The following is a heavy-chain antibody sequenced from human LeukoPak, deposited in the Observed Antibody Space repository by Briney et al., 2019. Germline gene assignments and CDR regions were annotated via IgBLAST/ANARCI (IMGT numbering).Heavy chain of an antibody. CDR2: IDRDGNT. V-gene: IGHV3-53*01. J-gene: IGHJ6*03. D-gene: IGHD3-22*01. CDR3: AGDSSGYYDYYYYMDV. Sequence: IDRDGNTYYEDSVKRRFTIYRDNSKNTLYLQMHRLRAEDTAVYYCAGDSSGYYDYYYYMDVWRKGTKVNVAS.